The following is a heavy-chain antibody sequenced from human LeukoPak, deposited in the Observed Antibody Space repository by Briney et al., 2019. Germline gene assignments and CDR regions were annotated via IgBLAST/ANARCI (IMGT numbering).Heavy chain of an antibody. J-gene: IGHJ4*02. Sequence: PSETLSLTCSVQGGSLSGAYWTWIRQPPGKGLEWIGEINHTGSTNYNPSLKSRVTMSADTPKNQFSLNLTSVTAADTAVYHCARGPVRLARPFDYWGQGTLVTVSS. V-gene: IGHV4-34*01. CDR3: ARGPVRLARPFDY. D-gene: IGHD3-9*01. CDR2: INHTGST. CDR1: GGSLSGAY.